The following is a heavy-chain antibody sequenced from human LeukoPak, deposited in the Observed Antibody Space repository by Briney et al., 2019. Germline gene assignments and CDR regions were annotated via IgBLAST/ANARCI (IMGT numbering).Heavy chain of an antibody. D-gene: IGHD1-26*01. CDR1: GGSISSYY. J-gene: IGHJ4*02. V-gene: IGHV4-59*12. CDR2: IYYSGST. Sequence: SETLSLTCTVSGGSISSYYWSWIRQPPGKGLEWIGYIYYSGSTNYNPSLKSRVTISVDTSKNQFSLKLSSVTAADTAVYYCARDRRGSYPPYFDYWGQGTLVTVSS. CDR3: ARDRRGSYPPYFDY.